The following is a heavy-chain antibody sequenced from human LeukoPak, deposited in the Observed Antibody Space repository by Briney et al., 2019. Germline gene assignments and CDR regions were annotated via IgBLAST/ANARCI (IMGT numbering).Heavy chain of an antibody. J-gene: IGHJ4*02. Sequence: GGSLRLSCAASGFTFSSYGMHWVRQAPGKGLEWVAVISYDGSNKYYADSVKGRFTISRDNSKKTLYLQMNSLRAEDTAVHYCANLDYGGNPRVDYWGQGTLVTVSS. CDR2: ISYDGSNK. V-gene: IGHV3-30*18. D-gene: IGHD4-23*01. CDR3: ANLDYGGNPRVDY. CDR1: GFTFSSYG.